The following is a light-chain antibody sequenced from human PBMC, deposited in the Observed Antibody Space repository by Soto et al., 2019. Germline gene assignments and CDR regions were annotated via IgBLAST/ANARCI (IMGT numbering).Light chain of an antibody. J-gene: IGKJ1*01. Sequence: EIVLTQSPGTLSLSPGERATLSCRASQSVSSSYLAWYQQKPGQAPRLLIYGASSRATGIPDRFSGSGSGKDFTLTISRLEPEDFAVYYCQQYGSSPQFGQGTKVDIK. CDR3: QQYGSSPQ. V-gene: IGKV3-20*01. CDR2: GAS. CDR1: QSVSSSY.